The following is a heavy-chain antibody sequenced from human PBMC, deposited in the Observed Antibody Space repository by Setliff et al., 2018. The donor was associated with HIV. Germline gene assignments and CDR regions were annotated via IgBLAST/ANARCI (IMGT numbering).Heavy chain of an antibody. CDR1: GGSVSSRGYY. Sequence: KTSETLSLTCTVSGGSVSSRGYYWGWIRQPPGKGPEWIANILYGGNTYYNPSLKSRVTISVDTSKNHFSLKLNSVTAADTAVYFCARPTTGVGGGAAFDIWGQGTMVTVS. V-gene: IGHV4-39*02. CDR2: ILYGGNT. J-gene: IGHJ3*02. CDR3: ARPTTGVGGGAAFDI. D-gene: IGHD2-8*01.